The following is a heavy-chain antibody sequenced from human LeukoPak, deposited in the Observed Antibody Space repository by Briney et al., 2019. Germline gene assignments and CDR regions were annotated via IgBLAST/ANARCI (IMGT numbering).Heavy chain of an antibody. D-gene: IGHD6-19*01. CDR1: GFTFSSYS. J-gene: IGHJ4*02. CDR2: ISSSSSYI. V-gene: IGHV3-21*01. Sequence: GGSLRLSCAASGFTFSSYSMNWVRQAPGKGLEWVSSISSSSSYIYYADSVKGRFTISRDNAKNSLYLQMNSLRAEDTAVYYCARDGPSGWISFDYWGQGTLVSVSS. CDR3: ARDGPSGWISFDY.